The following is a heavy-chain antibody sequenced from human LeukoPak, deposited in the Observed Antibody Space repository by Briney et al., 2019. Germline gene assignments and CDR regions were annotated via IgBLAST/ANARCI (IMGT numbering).Heavy chain of an antibody. D-gene: IGHD6-19*01. CDR2: ISGSGGST. CDR3: AKDGSLYSSGSTYFDY. Sequence: GGSLRLSCAASGFTFSSYAMSWVRQAPGKGLEWVSAISGSGGSTYYADSVKGRFTISGDNSKNTLYLQMNSLRAEDTAVYYCAKDGSLYSSGSTYFDYWGQGTLVTVSS. J-gene: IGHJ4*02. CDR1: GFTFSSYA. V-gene: IGHV3-23*01.